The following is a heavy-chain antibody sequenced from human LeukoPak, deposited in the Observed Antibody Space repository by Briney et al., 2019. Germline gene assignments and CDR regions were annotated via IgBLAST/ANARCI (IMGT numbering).Heavy chain of an antibody. D-gene: IGHD3-10*01. Sequence: SETLSLTCAVSGGSISSGGYSWSWIRQPPGKGLEWIGYIYHSGSTYYNPSLKSRVTISVDTSKNQFSLKLSSVTAADTAVYYCARLWFGEFKNWGQGTLVTVSS. CDR1: GGSISSGGYS. J-gene: IGHJ4*02. V-gene: IGHV4-30-2*01. CDR2: IYHSGST. CDR3: ARLWFGEFKN.